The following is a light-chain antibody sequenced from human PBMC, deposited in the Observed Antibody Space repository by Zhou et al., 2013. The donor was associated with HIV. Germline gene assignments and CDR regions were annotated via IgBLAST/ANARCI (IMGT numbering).Light chain of an antibody. Sequence: EIVLTQSPGTLSLSPGERATLSCRASQSVTSTYLAWYQQKPGQAPRLLIYGASSRATGIPDRFSGSGSGTDFTLSISRLEPEDFAVYYCQQYGSSPWTFGQGTKGG. CDR3: QQYGSSPWT. CDR1: QSVTSTY. V-gene: IGKV3-20*01. J-gene: IGKJ1*01. CDR2: GAS.